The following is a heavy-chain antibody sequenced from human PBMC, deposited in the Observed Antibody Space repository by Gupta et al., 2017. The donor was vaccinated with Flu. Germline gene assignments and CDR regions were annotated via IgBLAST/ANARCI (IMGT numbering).Heavy chain of an antibody. Sequence: QLQLQESGPGLVKPSETLSLTCTVPGGSISSSSYYWGWIRQPPGKGLEWIGSIYYSGSTYYNPSLKSRVTISVDTSKNQFSLKLSSVTAADTAVYYCAIEGMWVGDYYYGMDVWGQGTTVTVSS. CDR2: IYYSGST. V-gene: IGHV4-39*02. CDR1: GGSISSSSYY. D-gene: IGHD1-26*01. CDR3: AIEGMWVGDYYYGMDV. J-gene: IGHJ6*02.